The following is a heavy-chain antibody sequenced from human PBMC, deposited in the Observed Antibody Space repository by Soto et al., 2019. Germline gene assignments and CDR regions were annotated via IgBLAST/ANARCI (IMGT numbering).Heavy chain of an antibody. CDR3: ASGLAGYSSGWQNFDY. V-gene: IGHV5-51*01. CDR1: GYSFTSYW. D-gene: IGHD6-19*01. CDR2: IYPGDSDT. Sequence: PGESLKISCKGSGYSFTSYWIGWVRQMPGKGLEWMGIIYPGDSDTRYSPSFQGQVTISADKSISTAYLQWSSLKASETAMYYCASGLAGYSSGWQNFDYWGQGTLVTSPQ. J-gene: IGHJ4*02.